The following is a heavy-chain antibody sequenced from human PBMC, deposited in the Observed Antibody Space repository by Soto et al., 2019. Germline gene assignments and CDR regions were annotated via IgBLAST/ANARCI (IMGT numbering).Heavy chain of an antibody. CDR1: GFTFSSYA. J-gene: IGHJ6*02. V-gene: IGHV3-23*01. D-gene: IGHD5-18*01. Sequence: GGSLRLSCAASGFTFSSYAMSWVRQAPGKGLEWVSAISGSGGSTHYADSVKGRFTISRDNSKNTLYLQMNSLRAEDTAVYYCAKMGYSYGYGGYYYGMDVWGQGTTVTVSS. CDR2: ISGSGGST. CDR3: AKMGYSYGYGGYYYGMDV.